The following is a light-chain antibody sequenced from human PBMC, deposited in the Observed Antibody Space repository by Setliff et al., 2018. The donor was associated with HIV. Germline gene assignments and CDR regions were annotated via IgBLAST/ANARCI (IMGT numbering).Light chain of an antibody. Sequence: QSALTQPPSVSGSPGQSVTISCTGTSSDVGSSNRVSWYQQPPGTVPRLMIYEVSSRPSGVPDRFSGSKSGNTASLTISGLQAEDEADYYCSSRTSSSTPYVFGTGTKVTVL. CDR1: SSDVGSSNR. V-gene: IGLV2-18*02. CDR2: EVS. CDR3: SSRTSSSTPYV. J-gene: IGLJ1*01.